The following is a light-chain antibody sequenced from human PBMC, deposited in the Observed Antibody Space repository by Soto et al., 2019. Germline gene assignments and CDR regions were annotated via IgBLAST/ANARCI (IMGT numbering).Light chain of an antibody. Sequence: EIVLTQSPATLSLSPGERATLSCRASQSVSSYLAWYQQKPGQAPRLLIYDASNRATGIPARFSGSGSGTAFTITISSLEPEDFAVYYCPQRSNWPLTFGQGTRLEIK. CDR1: QSVSSY. V-gene: IGKV3-11*01. J-gene: IGKJ5*01. CDR3: PQRSNWPLT. CDR2: DAS.